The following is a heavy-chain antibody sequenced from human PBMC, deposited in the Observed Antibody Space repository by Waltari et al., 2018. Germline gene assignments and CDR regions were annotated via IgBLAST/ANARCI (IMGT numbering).Heavy chain of an antibody. J-gene: IGHJ4*02. V-gene: IGHV3-23*03. Sequence: EVQLLESGGGLVQPGGSLRLSCAAYGFTFSSYAMSWVRQAPGKGLEWVSVIYSGGSTYYADSVKGRFNISRDNSKNTLYLQMNSLRAEDTAVYYCAKGLTGDRLDYWGQGTLVTVSS. CDR3: AKGLTGDRLDY. D-gene: IGHD7-27*01. CDR2: IYSGGST. CDR1: GFTFSSYA.